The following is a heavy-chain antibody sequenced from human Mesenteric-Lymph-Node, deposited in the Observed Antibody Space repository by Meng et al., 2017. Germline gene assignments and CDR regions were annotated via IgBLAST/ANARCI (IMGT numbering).Heavy chain of an antibody. V-gene: IGHV3-33*01. D-gene: IGHD3-3*01. J-gene: IGHJ6*02. Sequence: GESLKISCAASGFTFNNYGFHWVRQAPGKGLEWVAVIFYDGSNKYYADSVKGRFTISRDNSKNTLYLQMNSLRLEDTAVYYCARGRYDFWSGYPPPNPPYYYGMDVWGQGTAVTVSS. CDR3: ARGRYDFWSGYPPPNPPYYYGMDV. CDR2: IFYDGSNK. CDR1: GFTFNNYG.